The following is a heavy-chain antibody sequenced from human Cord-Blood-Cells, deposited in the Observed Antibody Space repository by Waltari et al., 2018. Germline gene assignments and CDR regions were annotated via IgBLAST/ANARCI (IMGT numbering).Heavy chain of an antibody. CDR3: ARDSDDSSGYYYDY. Sequence: QVQLQESGPGLVKPSQTLSLTCTVSGGSISSGGYYWSWIRQHPGKGLEWVGYIYYRESTYYNPALKSLFTIPLDTSKNHFSLKLSSVTSADTAVYYCARDSDDSSGYYYDYWGQGTLVTVSS. J-gene: IGHJ4*02. V-gene: IGHV4-31*01. CDR2: IYYREST. CDR1: GGSISSGGYY. D-gene: IGHD3-22*01.